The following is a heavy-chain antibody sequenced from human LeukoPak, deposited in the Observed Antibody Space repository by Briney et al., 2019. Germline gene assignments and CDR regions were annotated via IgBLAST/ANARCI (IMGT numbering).Heavy chain of an antibody. CDR1: GGSFSGYY. V-gene: IGHV4-34*01. Sequence: SETLSLTCAVYGGSFSGYYWSWIRQPPGKGLEWIGEINHSGSTNYNPSLKSRVTISVDTSKNQFSLKLSSVTAADTAVYYCARGGYEAAAGNNYWGQGTLVTVSS. CDR3: ARGGYEAAAGNNY. D-gene: IGHD6-13*01. J-gene: IGHJ4*02. CDR2: INHSGST.